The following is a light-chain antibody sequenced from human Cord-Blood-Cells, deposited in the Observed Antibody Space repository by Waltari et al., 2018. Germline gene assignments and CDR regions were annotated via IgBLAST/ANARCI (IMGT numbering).Light chain of an antibody. Sequence: DIQMTQSPSSLSASVGARVTITCQASQDISNYLNWYQQKPGKAPKLLIYDASNLETGVPSRFSGSGSGTDFTFTISSLQPDDIATYYCQQYDNLPTFGQGTKLEIK. V-gene: IGKV1-33*01. CDR2: DAS. CDR3: QQYDNLPT. J-gene: IGKJ2*01. CDR1: QDISNY.